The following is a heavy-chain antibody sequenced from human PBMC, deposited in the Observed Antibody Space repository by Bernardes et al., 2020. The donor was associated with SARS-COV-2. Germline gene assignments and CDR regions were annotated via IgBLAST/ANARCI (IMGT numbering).Heavy chain of an antibody. J-gene: IGHJ4*02. Sequence: VGSLSLSCAASGFTVSSTYMSWVRQAPGKGLEWVSIIYSGGNTYYADSLKGRFSISRDNSKNTLYLQMNSLRAEDTAVFYCARGGYAYGFDYWGQGTLVAVSS. D-gene: IGHD5-18*01. CDR3: ARGGYAYGFDY. CDR1: GFTVSSTY. CDR2: IYSGGNT. V-gene: IGHV3-53*01.